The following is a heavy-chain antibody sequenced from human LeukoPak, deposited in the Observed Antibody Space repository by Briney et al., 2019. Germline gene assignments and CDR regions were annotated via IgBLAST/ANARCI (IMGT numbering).Heavy chain of an antibody. CDR1: GYTFTSYY. CDR3: AREVVGATHFDY. CDR2: INPSGGST. D-gene: IGHD1-26*01. V-gene: IGHV1-46*01. J-gene: IGHJ4*02. Sequence: ASVKVSCKASGYTFTSYYMHWVRQAPGQGLEWMGIINPSGGSTSYAQKFQGRVTMTRDTSTSTVYMELSSLRSEDTAVYYRAREVVGATHFDYWGQGTLVTVSS.